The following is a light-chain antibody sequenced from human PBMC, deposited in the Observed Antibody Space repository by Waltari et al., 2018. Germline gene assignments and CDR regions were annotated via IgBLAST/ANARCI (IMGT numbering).Light chain of an antibody. CDR1: QNIANF. CDR2: DAS. V-gene: IGKV3-11*01. Sequence: ETVLTQSPITLSLSPGDRATLSCRASQNIANFLAWFQQKPGQAPRLLIYDASNRANGVPVRVRGSGSGTDFTLTITSLEPEDFAVYYCLQRSTWPPWTFGQGTKVEIK. CDR3: LQRSTWPPWT. J-gene: IGKJ1*01.